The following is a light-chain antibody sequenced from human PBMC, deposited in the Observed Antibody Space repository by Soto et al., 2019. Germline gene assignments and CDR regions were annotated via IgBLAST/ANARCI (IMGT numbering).Light chain of an antibody. CDR3: SSYTSSDTLL. Sequence: QSALTQPSSVSGSPGQSITISCTGTSSDVGGYNYVSWYQQHPGKAPKLMIYEVSNRPSGVSHRFSGSKSGNTASLTISGLQAEDEADYYCSSYTSSDTLLFGGGTKVTVL. CDR1: SSDVGGYNY. J-gene: IGLJ2*01. CDR2: EVS. V-gene: IGLV2-14*01.